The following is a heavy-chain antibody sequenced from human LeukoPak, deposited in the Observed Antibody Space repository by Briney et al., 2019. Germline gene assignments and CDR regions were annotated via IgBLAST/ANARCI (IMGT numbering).Heavy chain of an antibody. V-gene: IGHV4-61*02. D-gene: IGHD3-16*01. Sequence: PSETLSLTCTVSGGSISSGSYYWSWIRQPAGKGLEWIGRIYTSGSTNYNPSLKSRVTISVDTSKNQFSLKLGSVTAADTAVYYCARDWGGDATALLDYYYYMDVWGKGTTVTVSS. J-gene: IGHJ6*03. CDR2: IYTSGST. CDR3: ARDWGGDATALLDYYYYMDV. CDR1: GGSISSGSYY.